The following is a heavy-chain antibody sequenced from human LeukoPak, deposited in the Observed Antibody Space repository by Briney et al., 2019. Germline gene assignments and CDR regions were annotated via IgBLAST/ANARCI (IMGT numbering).Heavy chain of an antibody. J-gene: IGHJ5*02. V-gene: IGHV4-39*07. Sequence: SETLSLTCSVSGGSIRSLGYSWGWTRQPPGKGLEWIASMYYTGTTYYNPSLKSRVTMSVDTSKNQFSLNLTSVTAADTAVFYCARSVSAYAGRGWFDPWGQGTLVTVSS. CDR3: ARSVSAYAGRGWFDP. CDR1: GGSIRSLGYS. CDR2: MYYTGTT. D-gene: IGHD5-12*01.